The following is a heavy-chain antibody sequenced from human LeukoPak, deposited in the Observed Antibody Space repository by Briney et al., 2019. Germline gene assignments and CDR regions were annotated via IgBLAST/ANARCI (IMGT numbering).Heavy chain of an antibody. CDR2: ISSDGHFK. CDR3: ARETRLPHNDILINRRAFDI. J-gene: IGHJ3*02. CDR1: GFTFSTYT. V-gene: IGHV3-30-3*01. Sequence: GGSLRLSCAASGFTFSTYTIHWVRQAPGKGLEWVAVISSDGHFKYYADSVKGRFTISRDNSKSTLFLQMNSLTIEDTAVYYCARETRLPHNDILINRRAFDIWGQGTILTVSS. D-gene: IGHD3-9*01.